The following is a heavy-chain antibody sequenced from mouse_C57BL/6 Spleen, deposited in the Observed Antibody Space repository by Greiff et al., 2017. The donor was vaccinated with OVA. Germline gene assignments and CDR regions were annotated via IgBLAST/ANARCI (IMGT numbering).Heavy chain of an antibody. D-gene: IGHD2-3*01. CDR3: ARTEIYDGYYGFYYYAMDY. Sequence: VQLKESGAELMKPGASVKLSCKATGYTFTGYWIEWVKQRPGHGLEWIGEILPGSGSTNYNEKFKGKATFTADTSSNTAYMQLSSLTTEDSAIYYCARTEIYDGYYGFYYYAMDYWGQGTSVTVSS. V-gene: IGHV1-9*01. CDR1: GYTFTGYW. CDR2: ILPGSGST. J-gene: IGHJ4*01.